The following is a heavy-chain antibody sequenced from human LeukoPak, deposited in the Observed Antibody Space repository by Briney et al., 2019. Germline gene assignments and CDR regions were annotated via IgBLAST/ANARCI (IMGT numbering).Heavy chain of an antibody. V-gene: IGHV1-69*06. Sequence: GASVKVSCKASGYTFTGYYLHWVRQAPGQGLEWMGGIIPIFGTANYAQKFQGRVTITADKSTSTAYMELSSLRSEDTAVYYCAVGRDGYNYHYWGQGTLVTVSS. D-gene: IGHD5-24*01. CDR3: AVGRDGYNYHY. CDR1: GYTFTGYY. J-gene: IGHJ4*02. CDR2: IIPIFGTA.